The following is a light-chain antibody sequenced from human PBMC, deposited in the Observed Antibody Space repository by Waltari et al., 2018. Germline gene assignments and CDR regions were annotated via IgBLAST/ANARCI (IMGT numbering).Light chain of an antibody. Sequence: DIVMTQSPDSLAVSLGERATIKCKSSQSVLYSSNNNNYLAWYQQRPGQPPKLLIYWASTRESGVPDRFSGSGSGTDFTLTISSLQAEDVAVYYCQQYYGTPLTFGGGTKVEIK. J-gene: IGKJ4*01. CDR1: QSVLYSSNNNNY. V-gene: IGKV4-1*01. CDR3: QQYYGTPLT. CDR2: WAS.